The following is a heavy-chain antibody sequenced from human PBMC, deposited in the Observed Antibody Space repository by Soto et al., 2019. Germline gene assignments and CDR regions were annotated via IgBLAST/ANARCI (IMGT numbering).Heavy chain of an antibody. CDR2: INHSGST. D-gene: IGHD3-3*01. Sequence: SETLSLTCAVYGGSFSGYYWSWIRQPPGKGLEWIGEINHSGSTNYNPSLKSRVTISVDTSKNQFSLKLSSVTAADTAVYYCARYYDFWSGYLPYYYGMDVWGQGTTVT. J-gene: IGHJ6*02. CDR1: GGSFSGYY. V-gene: IGHV4-34*01. CDR3: ARYYDFWSGYLPYYYGMDV.